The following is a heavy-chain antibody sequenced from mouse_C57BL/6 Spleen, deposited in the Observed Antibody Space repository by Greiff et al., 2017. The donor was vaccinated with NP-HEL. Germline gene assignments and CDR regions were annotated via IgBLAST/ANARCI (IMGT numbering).Heavy chain of an antibody. V-gene: IGHV1-54*01. D-gene: IGHD2-4*01. CDR2: INPGSGGT. J-gene: IGHJ4*01. Sequence: VQLQQSGAELVRPGTSVKVSCKASGYAFTNYLIEWVKQRPGQGLEWIGVINPGSGGTNYNEKFKGKATLTADKSSSTAYMQLSSLTSEDSAVYFCARYDYEIYAMDYWGQGTSVTVSS. CDR1: GYAFTNYL. CDR3: ARYDYEIYAMDY.